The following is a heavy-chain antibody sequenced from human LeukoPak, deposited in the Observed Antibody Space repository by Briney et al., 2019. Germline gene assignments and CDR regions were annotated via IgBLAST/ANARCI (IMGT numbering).Heavy chain of an antibody. CDR1: GGSFSGYY. V-gene: IGHV4-34*01. J-gene: IGHJ4*02. CDR2: INHSGST. D-gene: IGHD1-26*01. CDR3: ARSKTWERGPLDY. Sequence: SETLSLTCAVYGGSFSGYYWSWIRQPPGKGLEWIGEINHSGSTNYNPSLKSRVTISVDTSKNQFSLKLSSVTAADTAVYYCARSKTWERGPLDYWGQGTLVTVSS.